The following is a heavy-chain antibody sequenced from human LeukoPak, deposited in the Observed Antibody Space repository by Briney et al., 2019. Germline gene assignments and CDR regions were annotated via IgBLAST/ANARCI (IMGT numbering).Heavy chain of an antibody. CDR2: ISSSSNYI. CDR1: GFTFSSYS. Sequence: GGSLRLSCAASGFTFSSYSMNWVRQAPGKGLEWVSSISSSSNYINYADSVKGRFTISRDNAKKSLYLQMNSLRVEDTAVYYCARDVGGYGDYGYDAFDIWGQGTMVTVSS. V-gene: IGHV3-21*01. D-gene: IGHD4-17*01. CDR3: ARDVGGYGDYGYDAFDI. J-gene: IGHJ3*02.